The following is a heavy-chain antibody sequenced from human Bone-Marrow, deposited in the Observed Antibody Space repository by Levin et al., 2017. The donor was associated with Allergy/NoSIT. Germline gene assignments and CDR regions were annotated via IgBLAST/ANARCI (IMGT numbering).Heavy chain of an antibody. D-gene: IGHD3-16*01. Sequence: GGSLRLSCAASGFSFSSSGMNWVRQAPGKGLEWVALIWFDGSQKYYADSVKGRFTISRDDSKNMLYLQMDSLRAEDTAVYFCARLGGIGTTSIHYWGQGALVTVSS. J-gene: IGHJ4*02. V-gene: IGHV3-33*01. CDR1: GFSFSSSG. CDR3: ARLGGIGTTSIHY. CDR2: IWFDGSQK.